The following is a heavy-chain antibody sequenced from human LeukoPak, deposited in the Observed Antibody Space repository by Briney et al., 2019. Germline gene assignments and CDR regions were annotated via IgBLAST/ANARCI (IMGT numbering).Heavy chain of an antibody. CDR1: GYTFTGYY. CDR3: ARGKFLNLYSSSWYIDY. Sequence: ASVKVSCKASGYTFTGYYMHWVRQATGQGLEWMGWMNPNSGNTGYAQKFQGRVTMTRNTSISTAYMELSSLRSEDTAVYYCARGKFLNLYSSSWYIDYWGQGTLVTVSS. V-gene: IGHV1-8*02. CDR2: MNPNSGNT. J-gene: IGHJ4*02. D-gene: IGHD6-13*01.